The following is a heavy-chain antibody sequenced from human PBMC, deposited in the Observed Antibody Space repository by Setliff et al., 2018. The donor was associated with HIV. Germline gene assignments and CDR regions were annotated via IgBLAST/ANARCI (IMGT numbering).Heavy chain of an antibody. Sequence: SETLSLTCAVSGGSISSSNWWSWVRQPPGKGLEWIGEIYHSGSTNYNPSLKSRVTISVDKSKNQFSLTLNSVTAADTAVYYCARVEATVRGATYGMDVWGQGTTVTVSS. V-gene: IGHV4-4*02. CDR3: ARVEATVRGATYGMDV. CDR2: IYHSGST. CDR1: GGSISSSNW. J-gene: IGHJ6*02. D-gene: IGHD3-10*01.